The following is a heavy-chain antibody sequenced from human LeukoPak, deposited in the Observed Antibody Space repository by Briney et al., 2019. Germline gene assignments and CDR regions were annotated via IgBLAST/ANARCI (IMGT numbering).Heavy chain of an antibody. D-gene: IGHD3-22*01. CDR1: GGSISSGGYS. J-gene: IGHJ4*02. Sequence: SETLSLTCAVSGGSISSGGYSWSWIRQPPGKGLEWIGYIYHSGSTYYNPSLKSRVTISVDRSKNQFSLKLSSVTAADTAVYYCASSYYYDSSGYYYQLGYWGQGTLVTVSS. V-gene: IGHV4-30-2*01. CDR3: ASSYYYDSSGYYYQLGY. CDR2: IYHSGST.